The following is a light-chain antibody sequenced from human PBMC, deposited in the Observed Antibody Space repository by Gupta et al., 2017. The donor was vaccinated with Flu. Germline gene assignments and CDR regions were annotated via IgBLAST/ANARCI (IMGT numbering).Light chain of an antibody. CDR1: ESRVYSDGDSY. CDR3: RHSKRCPWT. Sequence: DAVMTQSPLSLPVTLGQPASISCRSSESRVYSDGDSYVSWFHQRPGQSPRRLIYKASNRDSGVPDRISGSGSGTDFTLTISRLEAEDVGVYYCRHSKRCPWTFGQGTRLEI. V-gene: IGKV2-30*01. CDR2: KAS. J-gene: IGKJ1*01.